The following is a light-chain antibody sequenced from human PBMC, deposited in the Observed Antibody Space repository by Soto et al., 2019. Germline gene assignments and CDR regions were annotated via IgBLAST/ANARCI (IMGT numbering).Light chain of an antibody. CDR1: QSLLHSNAYNY. J-gene: IGKJ2*01. CDR3: MQALQTPPYT. Sequence: DIVMTQSPLSLPVTPGEPASISCRSSQSLLHSNAYNYLDWYLQKPGQSPQLLIYWGSNRASGVPDRFSGSGSGTYFTLKISRVEAEDVGVYYCMQALQTPPYTFGQGTKLEIK. CDR2: WGS. V-gene: IGKV2-28*01.